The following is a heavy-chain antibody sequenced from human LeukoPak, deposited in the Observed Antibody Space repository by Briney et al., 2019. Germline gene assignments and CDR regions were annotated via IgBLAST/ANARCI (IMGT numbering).Heavy chain of an antibody. Sequence: GGSLRLSCAASGFTFSSYGMHWVRQAPGKGLEWVAFIRYDGSNKYYADSVKGRFTISRGNSENTLYLQMNSLRAEDTAVYYCAKARNYYDSSFDSNFDYWGQGTLVTVSS. CDR3: AKARNYYDSSFDSNFDY. CDR1: GFTFSSYG. D-gene: IGHD3-22*01. V-gene: IGHV3-30*02. CDR2: IRYDGSNK. J-gene: IGHJ4*02.